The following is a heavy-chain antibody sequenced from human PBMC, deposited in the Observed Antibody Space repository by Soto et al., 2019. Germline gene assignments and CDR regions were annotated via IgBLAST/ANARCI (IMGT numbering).Heavy chain of an antibody. D-gene: IGHD4-17*01. J-gene: IGHJ4*02. CDR1: GYTFISYY. CDR2: INPSDGST. CDR3: ARLATVTPPYYFDF. Sequence: QVQLVQSGAEVKKPGASVKVSCKASGYTFISYYIHWVRQAPGQGLEWMGVINPSDGSTSYAQKFQGRVTITRDTSTSTVYMELSSLRSDDTAVYFCARLATVTPPYYFDFWGQGTLVTVSS. V-gene: IGHV1-46*01.